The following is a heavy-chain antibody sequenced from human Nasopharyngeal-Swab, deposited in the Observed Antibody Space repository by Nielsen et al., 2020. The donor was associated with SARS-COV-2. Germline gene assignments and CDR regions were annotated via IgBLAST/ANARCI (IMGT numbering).Heavy chain of an antibody. CDR1: GYSISSGYY. CDR3: ARIVVVPAASVRIRGWLDP. V-gene: IGHV4-38-2*01. J-gene: IGHJ5*02. Sequence: SETLSLTCAVSGYSISSGYYWGWIRQPPGKGLEWIGSIYHSGSTYYNPSLKSRVTISVDTSKNQFSLKLSSVTAADTAVYYCARIVVVPAASVRIRGWLDPWGQGTLVTVSS. D-gene: IGHD2-2*01. CDR2: IYHSGST.